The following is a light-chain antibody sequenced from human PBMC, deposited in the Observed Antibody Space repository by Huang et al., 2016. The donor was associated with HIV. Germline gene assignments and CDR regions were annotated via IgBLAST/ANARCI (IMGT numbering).Light chain of an antibody. J-gene: IGKJ3*01. V-gene: IGKV1-5*03. CDR2: EAS. CDR1: QRVSTR. CDR3: QQYNTFT. Sequence: DIQMTQFPSTLSAAIGDRVPITCQASQRVSTRLAWYQPKPGKAPRLLIQEASSLESGVPSRFSGIGSGTEFTLTISSLQPDDSATYSCQQYNTFTFGPGTKVDI.